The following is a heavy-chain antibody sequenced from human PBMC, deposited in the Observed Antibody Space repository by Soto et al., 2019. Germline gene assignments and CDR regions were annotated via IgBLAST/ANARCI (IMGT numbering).Heavy chain of an antibody. CDR1: GFTFSCFD. CDR3: AKSQEIGTHFFDS. Sequence: GGSLRLSCEASGFTFSCFDMHWVRQPTGKGLEWVSSIGTAGDTYYAVSVKGRFTISRDNAKNSLSLQMNSLRAGDMAVYFCAKSQEIGTHFFDSWGQGTQVTVSS. J-gene: IGHJ4*02. V-gene: IGHV3-13*01. CDR2: IGTAGDT. D-gene: IGHD6-13*01.